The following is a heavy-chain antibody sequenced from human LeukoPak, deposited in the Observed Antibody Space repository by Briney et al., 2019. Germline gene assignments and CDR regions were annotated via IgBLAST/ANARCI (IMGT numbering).Heavy chain of an antibody. Sequence: SETLTLTCTVSGYSISSGYYWGWIRQPPGKGLEWIGSIYHSGSTYYNPSLKSRVTISVDTSKNQFSLKLSSVTAADTAVYYCARGGNYELDYWGQGTLVTVSS. CDR1: GYSISSGYY. V-gene: IGHV4-38-2*02. CDR2: IYHSGST. J-gene: IGHJ4*02. D-gene: IGHD1-26*01. CDR3: ARGGNYELDY.